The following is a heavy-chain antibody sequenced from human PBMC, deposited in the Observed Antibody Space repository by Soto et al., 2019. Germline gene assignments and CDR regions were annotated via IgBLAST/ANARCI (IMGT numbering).Heavy chain of an antibody. CDR2: INHSGST. V-gene: IGHV4-34*02. CDR3: ARATRYCTNGVCSTFEY. Sequence: QVQLQQWGAGLLKPSETLSLTCAVYGGSFSGYYWSWIRQPPGKGLEWIGEINHSGSTNYNPSLKSRITIAIDTTKSQFSLKLSSVTAADTAVYYCARATRYCTNGVCSTFEYWGQGTLVTVSS. CDR1: GGSFSGYY. J-gene: IGHJ4*01. D-gene: IGHD2-8*01.